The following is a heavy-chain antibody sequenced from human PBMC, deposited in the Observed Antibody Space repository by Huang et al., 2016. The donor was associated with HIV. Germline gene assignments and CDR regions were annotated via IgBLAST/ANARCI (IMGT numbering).Heavy chain of an antibody. CDR3: ARAPATHSVFFY. CDR1: GDSIRSGGYY. CDR2: IYYRGSS. V-gene: IGHV4-30-4*08. J-gene: IGHJ4*02. D-gene: IGHD3-3*01. Sequence: QVQLQESGPGLVKPSQTLSLTCTVSGDSIRSGGYYWTWIRQSPAKGLEWIGYIYYRGSSDYNPSLKGRVSISMDAFKNRVSLKLKSVTVADTAVYYCARAPATHSVFFYWGQGTLVTVSA.